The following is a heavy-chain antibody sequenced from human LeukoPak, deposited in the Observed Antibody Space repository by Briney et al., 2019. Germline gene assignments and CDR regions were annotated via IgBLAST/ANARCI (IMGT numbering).Heavy chain of an antibody. J-gene: IGHJ4*02. CDR1: GYTFNHHG. CDR3: ARDPTNTSGRYAYHDY. D-gene: IGHD6-19*01. V-gene: IGHV1-18*04. Sequence: ASVKVSCKASGYTFNHHGISWVRQAPGQGLEWMGWISCFNGDTHYAQKFQGRVTMTRDTSTTTAYMELRSLRSDDTALYYCARDPTNTSGRYAYHDYWGQGTLVTVSP. CDR2: ISCFNGDT.